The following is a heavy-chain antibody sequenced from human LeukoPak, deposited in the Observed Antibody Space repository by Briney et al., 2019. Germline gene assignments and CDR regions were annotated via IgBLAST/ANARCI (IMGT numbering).Heavy chain of an antibody. Sequence: SETLSLTCTVSGGSISSSSYYWGWIRQPPGKGLEWIGSIYYSGSTYYNPSLKSRVTISVDTSKNQFSLKLSSVTAADTAVYYCARLRGIAAAANWFDPWGQGTLVTVSS. D-gene: IGHD6-13*01. J-gene: IGHJ5*02. CDR3: ARLRGIAAAANWFDP. CDR2: IYYSGST. V-gene: IGHV4-39*07. CDR1: GGSISSSSYY.